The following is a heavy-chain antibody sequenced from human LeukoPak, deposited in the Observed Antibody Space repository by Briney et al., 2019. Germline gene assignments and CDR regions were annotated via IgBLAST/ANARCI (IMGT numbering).Heavy chain of an antibody. CDR2: INHSGGT. Sequence: PSETLSLTCAVYGGSFSGYYWSWIRQPPGKGLEWIGEINHSGGTNYNPSLKSRVTISVDTSKNQFSLKLSSVTAADTAVYYCARLRLRVLGPWGQGTLVTVSS. CDR3: ARLRLRVLGP. D-gene: IGHD5-12*01. J-gene: IGHJ5*02. CDR1: GGSFSGYY. V-gene: IGHV4-34*01.